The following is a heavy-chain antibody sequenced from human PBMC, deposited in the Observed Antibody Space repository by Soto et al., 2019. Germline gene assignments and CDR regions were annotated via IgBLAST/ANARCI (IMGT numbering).Heavy chain of an antibody. Sequence: PGESLKISCKGPGHLFNNHWIGWVRQTPGKGLEWMGLIFTRDSETKTSPSFQGHVSFSVDNSINTVYLQWTSLKTTDTGISFCARGSIASGHGYDLWRKGPLVTTSS. J-gene: IGHJ5*02. D-gene: IGHD2-21*02. CDR3: ARGSIASGHGYDL. CDR1: GHLFNNHW. V-gene: IGHV5-51*01. CDR2: IFTRDSET.